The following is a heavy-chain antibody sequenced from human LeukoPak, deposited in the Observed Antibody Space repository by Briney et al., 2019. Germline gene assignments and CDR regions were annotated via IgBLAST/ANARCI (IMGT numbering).Heavy chain of an antibody. Sequence: GASVKVSCKASGYTFTGYYMHWVRQAPGQGLEWMGWINPNSGGTNYAQKFQGRVTMTMDTSISTAYLELSSLRSDDTAVYYCARADYGANSNNWFDPWGHGTLVTVSS. D-gene: IGHD4-23*01. CDR3: ARADYGANSNNWFDP. CDR2: INPNSGGT. CDR1: GYTFTGYY. J-gene: IGHJ5*02. V-gene: IGHV1-2*02.